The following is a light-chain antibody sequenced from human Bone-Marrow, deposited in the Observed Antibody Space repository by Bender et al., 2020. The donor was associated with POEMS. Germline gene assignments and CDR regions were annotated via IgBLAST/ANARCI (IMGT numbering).Light chain of an antibody. V-gene: IGLV2-14*03. CDR3: SSYTSSGTRV. J-gene: IGLJ2*01. Sequence: QSALTQPASVSGSPGQSITISCTGTSSDIGGYNHVSWYQLHPGKAPKLLIYDVSNRPSGVSSRFSGSKSANTASLTISGLQAEDEADYYCSSYTSSGTRVFGGGTKVTVL. CDR2: DVS. CDR1: SSDIGGYNH.